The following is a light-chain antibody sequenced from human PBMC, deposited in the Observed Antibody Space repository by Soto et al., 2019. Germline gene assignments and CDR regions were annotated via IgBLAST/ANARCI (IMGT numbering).Light chain of an antibody. CDR3: PQRPIWPVT. V-gene: IGKV3-11*01. CDR2: DAS. J-gene: IGKJ4*01. Sequence: EIVLTQSPATLSLSPGERATLSCRASQSVSSYLVWYQQKPGQAPRVLISDASNRATGIPAKFSGSGSGTDFTPTISSLEPDDFAVYYCPQRPIWPVTSGGGTKVEVK. CDR1: QSVSSY.